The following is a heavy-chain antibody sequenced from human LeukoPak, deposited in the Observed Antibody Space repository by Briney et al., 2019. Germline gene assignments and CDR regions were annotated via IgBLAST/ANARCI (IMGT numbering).Heavy chain of an antibody. CDR1: GGTFSSYA. D-gene: IGHD2-15*01. CDR2: IIPIFGTA. V-gene: IGHV1-69*13. Sequence: SVKVSCKASGGTFSSYAISWVRQAPGQGLEWMGGIIPIFGTANYAQKFQGRVTITADESTSTAYMELSSLRSEDTAVYYCARVWGYCSGGSCYSGIGYYYYMDVWGKGTTVTISS. CDR3: ARVWGYCSGGSCYSGIGYYYYMDV. J-gene: IGHJ6*03.